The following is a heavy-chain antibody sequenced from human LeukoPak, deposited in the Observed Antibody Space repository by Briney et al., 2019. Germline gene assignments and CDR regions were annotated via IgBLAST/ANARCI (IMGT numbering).Heavy chain of an antibody. CDR1: GGSISSYY. V-gene: IGHV4-59*01. D-gene: IGHD3-16*01. CDR2: IFYSGST. J-gene: IGHJ4*02. CDR3: AGGFDSNPDY. Sequence: SETLSLTCTVSGGSISSYYWSWIRQSPGKGLEWIGYIFYSGSTNYNPSLKSRVTISIDTSKNHFSLKLSSVTAADTAVYYCAGGFDSNPDYWGPGTLVTVSS.